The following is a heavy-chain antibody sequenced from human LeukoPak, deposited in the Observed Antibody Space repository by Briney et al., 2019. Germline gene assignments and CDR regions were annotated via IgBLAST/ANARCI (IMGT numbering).Heavy chain of an antibody. CDR2: IYYSGST. V-gene: IGHV4-38-2*02. J-gene: IGHJ4*02. CDR3: ARDHGYSSFDY. Sequence: PSETLSLTCTVSGYSISSGYYWGWIRQPPGKGLEWIGSIYYSGSTYYNPSLKSRVTISVDTSKNQFSLKLSSVTAADTAVYYCARDHGYSSFDYWGQGTLVTVSS. D-gene: IGHD5-18*01. CDR1: GYSISSGYY.